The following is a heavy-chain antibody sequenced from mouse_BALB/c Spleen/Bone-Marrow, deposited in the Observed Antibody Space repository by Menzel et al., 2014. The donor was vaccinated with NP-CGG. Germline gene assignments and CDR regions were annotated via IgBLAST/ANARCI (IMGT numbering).Heavy chain of an antibody. D-gene: IGHD5-1-1*01. Sequence: VQLQQSGAELVKPGASVKSSCTASGFNIKDTYMHWVKQRPEQGLEWIGRIDPANGNTKFAPKFQGKATITADTSSNTAYLHLSSLTSEDTAVYYCARGIPYYPMDSWGQGTSVPVSS. CDR1: GFNIKDTY. J-gene: IGHJ4*01. CDR2: IDPANGNT. V-gene: IGHV14-3*02. CDR3: ARGIPYYPMDS.